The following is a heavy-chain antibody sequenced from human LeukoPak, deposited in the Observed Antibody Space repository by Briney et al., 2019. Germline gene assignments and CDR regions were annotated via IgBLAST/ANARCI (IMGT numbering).Heavy chain of an antibody. CDR3: ARRNIRFLELDF. V-gene: IGHV1-8*02. J-gene: IGHJ4*02. Sequence: ASVKVSCKTSGYTFNSYDISWVRQATGQGLEWMGWMNPNSGNTGYAQKLQGRVTMTRNTSIRTAYMELSGLRPEDTAVYYCARRNIRFLELDFWGQGTLVTVSS. CDR2: MNPNSGNT. D-gene: IGHD3-3*01. CDR1: GYTFNSYD.